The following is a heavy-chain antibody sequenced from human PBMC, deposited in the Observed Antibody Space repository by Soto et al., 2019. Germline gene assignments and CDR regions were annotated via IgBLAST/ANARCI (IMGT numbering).Heavy chain of an antibody. J-gene: IGHJ4*02. V-gene: IGHV3-23*01. CDR2: ISATGGSI. D-gene: IGHD2-15*01. Sequence: EVQLLESGGGLEQPGGSLRLSCAASGLTFSSFAMSWLRQAPGKGLDWVAGISATGGSIYYADSVKGRFTISRDNSKNTLYLQMKSLRVEDTAVYYCAKEILPDYWGQGTLVTVSS. CDR3: AKEILPDY. CDR1: GLTFSSFA.